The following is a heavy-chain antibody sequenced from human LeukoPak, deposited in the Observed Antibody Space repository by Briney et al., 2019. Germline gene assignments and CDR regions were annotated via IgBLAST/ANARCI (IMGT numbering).Heavy chain of an antibody. CDR1: GYTFTTYS. CDR2: IDTNTGNP. Sequence: ASVKVSCKASGYTFTTYSMNWVRQAPGQGLEWMGWIDTNTGNPTYAQGFTGRFVFSLYTSVSTAYLQISSLEAEDTAFYYCTRDQRQISFDYWGQGTLVTVSS. V-gene: IGHV7-4-1*02. CDR3: TRDQRQISFDY. J-gene: IGHJ4*02. D-gene: IGHD3-3*01.